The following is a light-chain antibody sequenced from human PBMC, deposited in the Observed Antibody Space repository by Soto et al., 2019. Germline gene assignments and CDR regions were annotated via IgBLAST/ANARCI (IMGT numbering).Light chain of an antibody. Sequence: EIVFTHSPATLSLSPCERATLSFSASQSVSSYLAWYQQKPGQAPRLLIYGASTRATGIPDRFSGSGSGTDFTLTISRLEPEDFAVYYCHHYGGSPITFGQGTRLEIK. V-gene: IGKV3-20*01. CDR1: QSVSSY. CDR2: GAS. J-gene: IGKJ5*01. CDR3: HHYGGSPIT.